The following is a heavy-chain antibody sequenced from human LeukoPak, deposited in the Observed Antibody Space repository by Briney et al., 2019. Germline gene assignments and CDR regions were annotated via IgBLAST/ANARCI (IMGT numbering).Heavy chain of an antibody. V-gene: IGHV4-59*01. CDR3: ARARFDTGYYYYYMDV. Sequence: SETLSLTCTVSGGSISSYYWSWLRQPPGKGLEWIGYIYYSGSTNYNPSLKSRVTISVDTSKNQFSLKLSSVTAADTAVYYCARARFDTGYYYYYMDVWGKGTSVTISS. J-gene: IGHJ6*03. CDR1: GGSISSYY. CDR2: IYYSGST. D-gene: IGHD2-8*02.